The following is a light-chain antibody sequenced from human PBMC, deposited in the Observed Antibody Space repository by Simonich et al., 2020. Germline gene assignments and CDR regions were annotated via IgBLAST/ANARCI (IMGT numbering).Light chain of an antibody. V-gene: IGKV4-1*01. J-gene: IGKJ4*01. CDR2: WAS. CDR3: QQYYSTPPT. Sequence: DIVMTQSPDSLAVSLGERATINCQSSQSVLYSSNNKNYLAWYQQKPGQPPKRLIYWASTRESGVPDRFSGSGSGTDFTLTISSLQAEDVAVYYCQQYYSTPPTFGGGTKVEIK. CDR1: QSVLYSSNNKNY.